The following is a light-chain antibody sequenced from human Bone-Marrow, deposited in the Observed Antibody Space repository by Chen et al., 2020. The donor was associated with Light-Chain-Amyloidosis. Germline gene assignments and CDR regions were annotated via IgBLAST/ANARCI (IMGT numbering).Light chain of an antibody. V-gene: IGKV3-20*01. CDR3: QQYGTSPLT. CDR1: QTISSNY. J-gene: IGKJ4*01. CDR2: GSS. Sequence: EIVLTKSPGTLSLSPGKGANLSCRASQTISSNYLTWYQQKFGQAPRLLIYGSSSRATGIPDRFPGSGSGTDFTLTINRLEPEDFAMYYCQQYGTSPLTFGGGTKVEIK.